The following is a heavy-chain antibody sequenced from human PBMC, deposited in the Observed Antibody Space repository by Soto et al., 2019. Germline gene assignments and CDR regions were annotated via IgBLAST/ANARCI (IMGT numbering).Heavy chain of an antibody. J-gene: IGHJ4*02. CDR1: RFTFSDYG. CDR2: ISYDGSNK. Sequence: SLRLSCASSRFTFSDYGMHWVRQAPGKGLEWVALISYDGSNKYYADSVKGRFTISRDNSKNTLYLQMNSLRAEDTAVYYCAKDSGDFWGQGTLVTV. CDR3: AKDSGDF. V-gene: IGHV3-30*18.